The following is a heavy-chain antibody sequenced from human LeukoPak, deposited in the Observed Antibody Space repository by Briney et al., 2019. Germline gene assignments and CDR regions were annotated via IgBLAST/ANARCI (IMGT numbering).Heavy chain of an antibody. J-gene: IGHJ4*02. V-gene: IGHV4-4*02. CDR3: ARGGPGAAAGFFDY. CDR2: IYHSGST. D-gene: IGHD6-13*01. Sequence: PSGTLSLTCAVSGGSISSSNWWSWVRPPPGKGLEWIGEIYHSGSTNYNPSLKSRVTISVDKSKNQFSLKLSSVTAADTAVYYCARGGPGAAAGFFDYWGQGTLVTVSS. CDR1: GGSISSSNW.